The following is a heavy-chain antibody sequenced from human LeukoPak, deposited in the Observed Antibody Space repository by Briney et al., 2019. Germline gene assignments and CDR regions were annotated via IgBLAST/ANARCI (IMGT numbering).Heavy chain of an antibody. Sequence: SETLSLTCTVSGSSLTTTYYWAWFRQPPGKGLEWIATVFQLQTVRTFYNLSLESRVTMSLDTSQNQFSLNLTSVTAADTALYFCARDVTYFDYWGQGTLVTVSS. J-gene: IGHJ4*02. V-gene: IGHV4-38-2*02. CDR1: GSSLTTTYY. CDR3: ARDVTYFDY. D-gene: IGHD3-16*02. CDR2: VFQLQTVRT.